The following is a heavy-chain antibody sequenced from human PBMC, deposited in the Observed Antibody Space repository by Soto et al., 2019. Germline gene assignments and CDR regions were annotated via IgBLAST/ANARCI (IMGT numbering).Heavy chain of an antibody. D-gene: IGHD3-9*01. CDR1: SYTFTSYG. CDR3: ARDVPYYDILTGYGVPYYYGMDV. V-gene: IGHV1-18*01. Sequence: ASVKVSCKASSYTFTSYGISWVRQAPGQGLEWMGWISAYNGNTNYAQKLQGRVTMTTDTSTSTAYMELRSLRSDDTAVYYCARDVPYYDILTGYGVPYYYGMDVWGQGTTVTVSS. CDR2: ISAYNGNT. J-gene: IGHJ6*02.